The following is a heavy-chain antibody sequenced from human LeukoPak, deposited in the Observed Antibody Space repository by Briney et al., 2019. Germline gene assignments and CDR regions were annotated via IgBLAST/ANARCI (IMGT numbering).Heavy chain of an antibody. J-gene: IGHJ4*02. Sequence: GRSLRLSCAASGFTFSSYGMHWVRQAPGKGLEWVAVISYGGSNKYYADSVKGRFTISRDNSKNTLYLQMNSLRAEDTAVYYCAKDAVTMVRGVQIKTFSDYWGQGTLVTVSS. CDR1: GFTFSSYG. D-gene: IGHD3-10*01. CDR2: ISYGGSNK. CDR3: AKDAVTMVRGVQIKTFSDY. V-gene: IGHV3-30*18.